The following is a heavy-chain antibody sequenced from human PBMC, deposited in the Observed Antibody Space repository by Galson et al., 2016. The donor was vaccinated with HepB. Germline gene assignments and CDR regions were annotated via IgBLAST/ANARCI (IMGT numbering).Heavy chain of an antibody. D-gene: IGHD1-26*01. Sequence: SLRLSCAASGFTFRSYWMHWVRQAPGKGLEWVGRIKSKGDGETTDYAAPVKGRFTVSRDDSKNTLYLQMNSLKTEDTAVYHCTTSVGANEFDYWGRGTLVTVSS. J-gene: IGHJ4*02. V-gene: IGHV3-15*07. CDR3: TTSVGANEFDY. CDR1: GFTFRSYW. CDR2: IKSKGDGETT.